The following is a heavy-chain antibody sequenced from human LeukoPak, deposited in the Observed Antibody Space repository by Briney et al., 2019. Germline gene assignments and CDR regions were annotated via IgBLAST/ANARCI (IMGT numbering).Heavy chain of an antibody. J-gene: IGHJ4*01. Sequence: PGGSLRLSCAASGFTFSSYTMNWVRQAPGKGLAGVSSISGSSGYISYADPGKGRFTISRDNAKKSLYLQMTSMTAEDTAVYYCARDRGAYCGGDCYLGFDYWGRGTLVSVSS. D-gene: IGHD2-21*02. CDR1: GFTFSSYT. CDR3: ARDRGAYCGGDCYLGFDY. CDR2: ISGSSGYI. V-gene: IGHV3-21*01.